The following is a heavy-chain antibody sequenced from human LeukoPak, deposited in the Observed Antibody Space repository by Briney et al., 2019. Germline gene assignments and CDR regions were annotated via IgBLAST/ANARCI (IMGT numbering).Heavy chain of an antibody. CDR1: GGSISSYY. D-gene: IGHD2-15*01. V-gene: IGHV4-59*01. J-gene: IGHJ6*03. CDR3: ARDRRRYCSGGSCYSGYYYYMDV. Sequence: WETLSLTCTVSGGSISSYYWSWIRQPPGKGLEWIGYIYYSGSTNYNPSLKSRVTISVDTSKNQFSLKLSSVTAADTAVYYCARDRRRYCSGGSCYSGYYYYMDVWGKGTTVTVSS. CDR2: IYYSGST.